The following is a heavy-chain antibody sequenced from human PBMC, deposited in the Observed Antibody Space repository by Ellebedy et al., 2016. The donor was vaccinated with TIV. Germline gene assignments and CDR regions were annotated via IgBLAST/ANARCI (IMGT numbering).Heavy chain of an antibody. D-gene: IGHD6-19*01. Sequence: MPSETLSLTCTVSGGSISSGGYYRSWIRQHPGKGLEWIGYIYYSGSTYYNPSLKSRVTISVDTSKNQFSLKLSSVTAADTAVYYCARVSRKQWLVDYWGQGTLVTVSS. CDR1: GGSISSGGYY. CDR2: IYYSGST. CDR3: ARVSRKQWLVDY. V-gene: IGHV4-31*03. J-gene: IGHJ4*02.